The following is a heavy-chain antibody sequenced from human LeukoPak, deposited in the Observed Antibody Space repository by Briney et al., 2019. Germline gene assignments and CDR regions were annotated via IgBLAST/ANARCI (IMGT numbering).Heavy chain of an antibody. J-gene: IGHJ4*02. D-gene: IGHD3-22*01. CDR3: ARHPRWLLLPDY. CDR2: IYYSGST. V-gene: IGHV4-39*01. Sequence: SETLSLTCTVSGGSISSSSYYWGWIRQPPGKGLEWIGSIYYSGSTYYSPSLKSRVTISVDTSKNQFSLKLSSVTAADTAVYYCARHPRWLLLPDYWGQGTLVTVSS. CDR1: GGSISSSSYY.